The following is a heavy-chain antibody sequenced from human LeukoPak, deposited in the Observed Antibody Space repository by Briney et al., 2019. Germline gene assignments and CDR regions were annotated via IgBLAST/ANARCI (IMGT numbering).Heavy chain of an antibody. J-gene: IGHJ6*03. CDR2: IIPIFGTA. Sequence: GASVKVSCKASGYTFTGYYMHWVRQAPGQGLEWMGGIIPIFGTANYAQKFQGRVTITADKSTSTAYMELSSLRSEDTAVYYCARDSRDYYYYMDVWGKGTTVTVSS. CDR3: ARDSRDYYYYMDV. V-gene: IGHV1-69*06. CDR1: GYTFTGYY.